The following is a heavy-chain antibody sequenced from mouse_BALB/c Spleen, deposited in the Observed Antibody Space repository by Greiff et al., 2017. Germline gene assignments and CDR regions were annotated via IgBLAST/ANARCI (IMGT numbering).Heavy chain of an antibody. V-gene: IGHV14-3*02. Sequence: VQLKESGAELVKPGASVKLSCTASGFNIKDTYMHWVKQRPEQGLEWIGRIDPANGNTKYDPKFQGKATITADTSSNTAYLQLSSLTSEDTAVYYCARMDWYFGVWGAGTTVTVSS. CDR2: IDPANGNT. CDR3: ARMDWYFGV. J-gene: IGHJ1*01. CDR1: GFNIKDTY.